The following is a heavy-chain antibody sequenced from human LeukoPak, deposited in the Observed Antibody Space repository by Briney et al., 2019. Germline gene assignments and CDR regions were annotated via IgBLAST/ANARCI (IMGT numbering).Heavy chain of an antibody. Sequence: GGPLRLSCAASGFTFCNYWMSWVRQAPGKGLEWVANIRQDGSDKYYMASVKGRFTISRDNANSSLYLQMNSLRAEDTAVYYCAIDLFLSGIPAAGVFDYWGQGTLVTVSS. CDR2: IRQDGSDK. CDR1: GFTFCNYW. D-gene: IGHD6-25*01. CDR3: AIDLFLSGIPAAGVFDY. J-gene: IGHJ4*02. V-gene: IGHV3-7*01.